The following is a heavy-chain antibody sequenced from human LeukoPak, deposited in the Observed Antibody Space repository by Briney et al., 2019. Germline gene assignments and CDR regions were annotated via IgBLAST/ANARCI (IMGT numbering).Heavy chain of an antibody. CDR1: GGSISSYY. Sequence: SETLSLTCTVSGGSISSYYWSWIRQPPGKGLEWIGYIYYSGSTNYNPSLKSRVTISVDTSKNQFSLKLSSVTAADTAVYYCARENPKYITMVRGVTLGAFDIWGQGTMVTVSS. V-gene: IGHV4-59*01. D-gene: IGHD3-10*01. CDR2: IYYSGST. CDR3: ARENPKYITMVRGVTLGAFDI. J-gene: IGHJ3*02.